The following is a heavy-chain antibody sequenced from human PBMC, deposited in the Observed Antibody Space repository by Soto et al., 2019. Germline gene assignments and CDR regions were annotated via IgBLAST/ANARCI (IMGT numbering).Heavy chain of an antibody. CDR3: ARGDYDFWSGRGFDAFDI. J-gene: IGHJ3*02. Sequence: SETLSLTCTVSGGSISSGGYYWSWIRQHPGKGLEWIGYIYYSGSTYYNPSLKSRVTISVDTSKNQFSLKLSSVTAADTAVYYCARGDYDFWSGRGFDAFDIWGQGTMVTVSS. D-gene: IGHD3-3*01. CDR1: GGSISSGGYY. V-gene: IGHV4-31*03. CDR2: IYYSGST.